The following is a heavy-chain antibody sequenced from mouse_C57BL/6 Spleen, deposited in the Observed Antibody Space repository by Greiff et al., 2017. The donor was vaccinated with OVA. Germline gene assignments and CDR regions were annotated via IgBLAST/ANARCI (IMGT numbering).Heavy chain of an antibody. CDR3: ARHPSTVVATGYFDY. Sequence: EVQVVESGGDLVKPGGSLKLSCAASGFTFSSYGMSWVRQTPDKRLEWVATISSGGSYTYYPDSVKGRFTISRDNAKNTLYLQMSSLKSEDTAMYYCARHPSTVVATGYFDYWGQGTTLTVSS. CDR1: GFTFSSYG. D-gene: IGHD1-1*01. J-gene: IGHJ2*01. V-gene: IGHV5-6*01. CDR2: ISSGGSYT.